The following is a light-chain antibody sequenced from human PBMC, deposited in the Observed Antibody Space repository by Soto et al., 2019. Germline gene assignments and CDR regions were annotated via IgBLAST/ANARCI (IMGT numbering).Light chain of an antibody. Sequence: QSSLTQPPSASGSPGQSVAISCTGTSSDVGGYNYVFWYQQHPGKAPKLMMYEVNKRPSGVPDRFSGSKSGNTASLTVSGLQAEDEADYYCSSYAGSSNVFGTGTKVTVL. CDR2: EVN. CDR3: SSYAGSSNV. J-gene: IGLJ1*01. CDR1: SSDVGGYNY. V-gene: IGLV2-8*01.